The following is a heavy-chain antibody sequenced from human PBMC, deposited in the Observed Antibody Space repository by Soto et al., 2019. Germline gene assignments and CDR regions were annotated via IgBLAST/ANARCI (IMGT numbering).Heavy chain of an antibody. V-gene: IGHV3-73*01. J-gene: IGHJ4*02. D-gene: IGHD5-12*01. Sequence: VVSLRLSWAASGFTFSDPTIRWIRQAYGKGLEWVGRIRSKANTYATAYTASVKGRFTVSRDDSNSTAYLQMNSLKSEDTAVYFCTGRIVATEPVFDSWGQGTLVTVSS. CDR1: GFTFSDPT. CDR2: IRSKANTYAT. CDR3: TGRIVATEPVFDS.